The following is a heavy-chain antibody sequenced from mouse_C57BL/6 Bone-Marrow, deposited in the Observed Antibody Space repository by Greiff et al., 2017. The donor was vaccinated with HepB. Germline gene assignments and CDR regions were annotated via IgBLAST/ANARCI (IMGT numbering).Heavy chain of an antibody. CDR3: ARALYYSNCGAY. Sequence: QVQLKESGPGLVQPSQSLSITCTVSGFSLTSYGVHWVRQSPGKGLEWLGVIWSGGSTDYNAAFISRLSISKDNSKSQVFFKMNSLQTDDTAIYYCARALYYSNCGAYWGQGTLVTVSA. CDR2: IWSGGST. J-gene: IGHJ3*01. D-gene: IGHD2-5*01. CDR1: GFSLTSYG. V-gene: IGHV2-2*01.